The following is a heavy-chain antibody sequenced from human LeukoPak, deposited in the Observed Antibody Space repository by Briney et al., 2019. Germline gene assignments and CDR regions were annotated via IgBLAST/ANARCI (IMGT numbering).Heavy chain of an antibody. CDR3: ARGSSNIAARNNWFDP. V-gene: IGHV3-21*01. CDR2: ISSSSSYI. CDR1: GFTLSSYS. Sequence: GGSLRLSCAASGFTLSSYSMNWVRQAPGKGLEWVSSISSSSSYIYYADSVKGRFTISRDNAKKSVYLQMNSLRVEDTAVYYCARGSSNIAARNNWFDPWGQGTLVTVSS. J-gene: IGHJ5*02. D-gene: IGHD6-6*01.